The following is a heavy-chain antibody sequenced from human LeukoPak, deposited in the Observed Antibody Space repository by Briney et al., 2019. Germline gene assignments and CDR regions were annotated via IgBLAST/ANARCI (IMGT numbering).Heavy chain of an antibody. CDR1: GGSISSYY. J-gene: IGHJ6*03. D-gene: IGHD6-13*01. CDR2: IYYSGST. V-gene: IGHV4-59*12. CDR3: AREGWQLENYYYYMDV. Sequence: SETLSLTCTVSGGSISSYYWSWIRQPPGKGLEWIGYIYYSGSTNYNPSLKSRVTISVDTSKNQFSLKLSSVTAADTAVYYCAREGWQLENYYYYMDVWGKGTTVTISS.